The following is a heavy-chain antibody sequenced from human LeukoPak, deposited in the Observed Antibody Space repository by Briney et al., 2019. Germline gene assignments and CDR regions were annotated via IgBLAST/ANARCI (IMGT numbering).Heavy chain of an antibody. J-gene: IGHJ4*02. CDR1: GGFIGSSSYY. D-gene: IGHD3-22*01. CDR3: ASRKYYDSTGYFDF. Sequence: PSETLSLTCTVSGGFIGSSSYYWGWIRQPPGKGLEWIGSIYYSGSTYYNPSLKSRVTTSVDTSKNQFSLKLSSVTAADTAVYYCASRKYYDSTGYFDFWGQGTLVTVSS. CDR2: IYYSGST. V-gene: IGHV4-39*07.